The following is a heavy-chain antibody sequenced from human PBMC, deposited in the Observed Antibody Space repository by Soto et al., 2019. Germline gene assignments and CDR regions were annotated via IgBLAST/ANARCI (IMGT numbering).Heavy chain of an antibody. V-gene: IGHV3-30-3*01. CDR3: ARGHKVAGGAAGKVYYYGMDV. D-gene: IGHD6-19*01. Sequence: QVQLVESGGGVVQPGRSLRLSCAASGFTFSSYAMHWVRQAPGKGLEWVAVISYDGSNKYYADSVKGRFTISRDNSKNTLYLQMNSLRAEDTAVYYCARGHKVAGGAAGKVYYYGMDVWGQGTTVTVSS. CDR1: GFTFSSYA. CDR2: ISYDGSNK. J-gene: IGHJ6*02.